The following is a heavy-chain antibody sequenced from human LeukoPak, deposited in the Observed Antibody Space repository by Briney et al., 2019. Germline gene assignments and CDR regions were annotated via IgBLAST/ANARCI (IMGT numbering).Heavy chain of an antibody. J-gene: IGHJ4*02. CDR1: GGSISSYY. V-gene: IGHV4-59*01. CDR2: IYYSGST. D-gene: IGHD3-22*01. Sequence: SETLSLTCTVSGGSISSYYWSWIRQPPGKGLEWIGYIYYSGSTNYNPSLKSRVTISVDTSKNQFSLKLSSVTAAGTAVYYCARAPFERYYDSSGYYNYFDYWGQGTLVTVSS. CDR3: ARAPFERYYDSSGYYNYFDY.